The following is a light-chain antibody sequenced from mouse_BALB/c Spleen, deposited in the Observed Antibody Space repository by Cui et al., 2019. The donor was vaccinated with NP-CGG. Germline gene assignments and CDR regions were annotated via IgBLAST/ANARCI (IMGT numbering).Light chain of an antibody. CDR3: ALWYSNHWV. V-gene: IGLV1*01. Sequence: QGVVAQEAGLTTKPGETVTPTCRSSTGAVTTTNYANWVQEKPDHLFTGLIGCTKNRAPGVPARFSGSLIGDKAALTITGAQTEDETIYFCALWYSNHWVFGGGTKLTVL. CDR2: CTK. J-gene: IGLJ1*01. CDR1: TGAVTTTNY.